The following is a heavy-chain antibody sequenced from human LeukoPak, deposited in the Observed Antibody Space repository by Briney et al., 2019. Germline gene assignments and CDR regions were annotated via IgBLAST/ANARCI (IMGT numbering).Heavy chain of an antibody. CDR3: ARVASITMICDF. CDR2: ISTSGRYT. CDR1: GFTFSDYY. Sequence: AGGTVRLSCAASGFTFSDYYMSWNRQAPGKGLEWVSYISTSGRYTHYTDSAKGRFTISRDNAKNSLFLQMNSLRAEDTAVYYCARVASITMICDFWGQGTLASVSS. D-gene: IGHD3-22*01. J-gene: IGHJ4*02. V-gene: IGHV3-11*06.